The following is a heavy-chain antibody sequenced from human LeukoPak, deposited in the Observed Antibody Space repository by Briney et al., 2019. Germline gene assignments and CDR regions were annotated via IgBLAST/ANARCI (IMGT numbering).Heavy chain of an antibody. Sequence: SETLSLTCTVSGDSISYHYWSWIRQPAGKGLEWIGRIYSSASANYNPSLKSRVTMSLDTSKNQFSLNLTSVTAADTAVYYCARVFFTEEDAFDIWGQGTMVTVSS. V-gene: IGHV4-4*07. CDR2: IYSSASA. J-gene: IGHJ3*02. CDR1: GDSISYHY. CDR3: ARVFFTEEDAFDI.